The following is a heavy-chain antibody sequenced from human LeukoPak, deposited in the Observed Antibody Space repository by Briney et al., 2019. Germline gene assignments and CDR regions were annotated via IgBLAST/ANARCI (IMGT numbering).Heavy chain of an antibody. CDR1: GYSISTGYY. CDR3: ARDNVVDATSGIDY. Sequence: SETLSLTCTVSGYSISTGYYWDWIRQPPGKGLEWIGTFYHGGSTYYSPSLKSRVTISLDTSKNQFSLKLTSMTAADTAVYFCARDNVVDATSGIDYWGQGTLVTVSS. D-gene: IGHD2-21*01. J-gene: IGHJ4*02. V-gene: IGHV4-38-2*02. CDR2: FYHGGST.